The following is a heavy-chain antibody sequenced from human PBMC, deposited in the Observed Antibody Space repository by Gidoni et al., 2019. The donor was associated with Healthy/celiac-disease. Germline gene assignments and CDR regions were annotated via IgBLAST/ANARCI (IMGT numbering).Heavy chain of an antibody. CDR2: IKQDGSEK. V-gene: IGHV3-7*01. CDR3: ARDPASDWYWGESYYYYGMDV. CDR1: GFTFSRYW. J-gene: IGHJ6*02. Sequence: EVQLVESGGGLVQPGGSLRLSCAASGFTFSRYWMSWVRQAPGKGLEWVANIKQDGSEKYYVDSVKGRFTISRDNAKNSLYLQMNSLRAEDTAVYYCARDPASDWYWGESYYYYGMDVWGQGTTVTVSS. D-gene: IGHD2-8*02.